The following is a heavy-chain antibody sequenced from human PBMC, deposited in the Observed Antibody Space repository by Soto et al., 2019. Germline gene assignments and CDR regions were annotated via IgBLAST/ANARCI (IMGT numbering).Heavy chain of an antibody. CDR3: AKDSYPGSGSYITPYYFDS. CDR2: ISGSGQRT. J-gene: IGHJ4*02. V-gene: IGHV3-23*01. D-gene: IGHD3-10*01. Sequence: EVQLLESGGGLVQPGGSLRLSCAASGFTFNNYAMSWVRQAPGKGLEWVSVISGSGQRTSYAASVKGRFTVSRDNSKNTVDLHMKSLRAEDTAVYYCAKDSYPGSGSYITPYYFDSWGQGTRITVSS. CDR1: GFTFNNYA.